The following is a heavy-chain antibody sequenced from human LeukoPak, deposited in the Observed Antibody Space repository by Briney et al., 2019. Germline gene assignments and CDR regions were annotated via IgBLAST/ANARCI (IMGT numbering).Heavy chain of an antibody. CDR3: ARDRGGRIPTTGV. CDR1: GGSFSGYY. CDR2: INHSGST. D-gene: IGHD2-15*01. J-gene: IGHJ4*02. Sequence: SETLSLTCAVYGGSFSGYYWSWIRQPPGKGLEWIGEINHSGSTNYNPSLKSRVTISVDTSKNQFSLKLSSVTAADTAVYYCARDRGGRIPTTGVWGQGTLVTVSS. V-gene: IGHV4-34*01.